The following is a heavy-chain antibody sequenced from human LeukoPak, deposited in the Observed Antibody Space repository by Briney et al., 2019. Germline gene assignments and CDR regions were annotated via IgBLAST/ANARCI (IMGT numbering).Heavy chain of an antibody. D-gene: IGHD3/OR15-3a*01. J-gene: IGHJ6*02. Sequence: SETLSLTCTVSGGSISSSSYYWGWIRQPPGKGLEWVGSIYYSGNTYYNPSLKSRVTISVDTSKNQFSLKLSSVTAADTAVYYCSRTRYDYWSDPYYYYGMDVWGQGTTVTVSS. CDR3: SRTRYDYWSDPYYYYGMDV. CDR1: GGSISSSSYY. CDR2: IYYSGNT. V-gene: IGHV4-39*01.